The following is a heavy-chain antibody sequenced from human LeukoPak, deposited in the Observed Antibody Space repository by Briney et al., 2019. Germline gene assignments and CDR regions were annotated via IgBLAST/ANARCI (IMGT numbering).Heavy chain of an antibody. D-gene: IGHD2-15*01. CDR1: GFTFSSYA. CDR2: ISGSGGST. V-gene: IGHV3-23*01. Sequence: GGSLRLSCAASGFTFSSYAMSWVRQAPGKGLEWVSAISGSGGSTYYADSVKGRFTISRDNSKNTLYLQMNSLRAEDTAVYYCAKDRSGYCSGGSCLDWFDPWGQGTLVTVSS. CDR3: AKDRSGYCSGGSCLDWFDP. J-gene: IGHJ5*02.